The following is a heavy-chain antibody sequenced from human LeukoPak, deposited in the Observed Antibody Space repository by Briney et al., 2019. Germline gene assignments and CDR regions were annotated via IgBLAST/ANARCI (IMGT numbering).Heavy chain of an antibody. CDR1: GFTFSSSG. CDR3: ARGVFAGDLLTGYWFFDL. D-gene: IGHD1-20*01. CDR2: IWYDGSNK. V-gene: IGHV3-33*08. J-gene: IGHJ2*01. Sequence: GGSLRLSCAASGFTFSSSGFHWVRQAPGKGLEWVALIWYDGSNKYYADSVKGRFTISRDNSKNTVYLQMNSLRAEDAAVYYCARGVFAGDLLTGYWFFDLWGLGTLVTVSS.